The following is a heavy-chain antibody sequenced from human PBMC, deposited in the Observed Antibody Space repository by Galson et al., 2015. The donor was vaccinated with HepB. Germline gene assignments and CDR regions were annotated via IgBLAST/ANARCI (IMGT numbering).Heavy chain of an antibody. J-gene: IGHJ4*02. Sequence: SVKVSCKASGYSLISCGIAWVRQAPGQGLEWLGWISGYNGRTNYIQSLQGRVTMTTDTSTTTAYMGPRSLRSEDTAVYYCAREGLATMNAYLDLWGQGTLITVSS. D-gene: IGHD5-12*01. V-gene: IGHV1-18*01. CDR2: ISGYNGRT. CDR1: GYSLISCG. CDR3: AREGLATMNAYLDL.